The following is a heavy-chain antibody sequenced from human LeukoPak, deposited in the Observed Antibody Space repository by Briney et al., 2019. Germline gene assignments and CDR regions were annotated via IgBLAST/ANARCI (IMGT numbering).Heavy chain of an antibody. V-gene: IGHV4-31*03. CDR3: ARVYSTIDY. CDR1: GVSISSGGYY. J-gene: IGHJ4*02. Sequence: SQTLSLTCTVSGVSISSGGYYWSWIPQHPGKRLAWIGYIHSSARTYYNPSLKSRVTISVDTSKNQFSLKLSSVTAADTAVYDCARVYSTIDYWGQGTLVTVSS. CDR2: IHSSART. D-gene: IGHD2/OR15-2a*01.